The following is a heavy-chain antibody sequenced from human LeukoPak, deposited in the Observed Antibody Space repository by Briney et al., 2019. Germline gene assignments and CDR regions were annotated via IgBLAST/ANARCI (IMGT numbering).Heavy chain of an antibody. CDR1: GYTFSNYA. D-gene: IGHD1-26*01. CDR2: ISTYSGNT. V-gene: IGHV1-18*01. Sequence: GASVKVSCKASGYTFSNYAITWVRQAPGQGLEWMGWISTYSGNTNYEQKVQGRVTMSTDTATSTAYMKLRSLRSDDTALYYCARQGTVGAFDYWGQGTLVAVSS. J-gene: IGHJ4*02. CDR3: ARQGTVGAFDY.